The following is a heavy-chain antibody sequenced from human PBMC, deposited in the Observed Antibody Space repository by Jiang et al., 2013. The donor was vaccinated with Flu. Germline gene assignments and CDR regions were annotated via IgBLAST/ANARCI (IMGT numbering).Heavy chain of an antibody. CDR2: INAGNGNT. Sequence: SCKASGYTFTSYAMHWVRQAPGQRLEWMGWINAGNGNTKYSQKFQGRVTITRDTSASTAYMELSSLRSEDTAVYYCASGYGDYHYYYGMDVWGQGTTVTVSS. CDR3: ASGYGDYHYYYGMDV. D-gene: IGHD4-17*01. J-gene: IGHJ6*02. V-gene: IGHV1-3*01. CDR1: GYTFTSYA.